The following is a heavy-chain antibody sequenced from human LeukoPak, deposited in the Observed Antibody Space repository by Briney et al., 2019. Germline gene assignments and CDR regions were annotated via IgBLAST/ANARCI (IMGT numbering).Heavy chain of an antibody. CDR1: GYTFTSYG. CDR3: ARMGRRGGKKGGNYYMDV. CDR2: INPSGGST. D-gene: IGHD4-23*01. Sequence: ASVKVSCKASGYTFTSYGISWVRQAPGQGLEWMGIINPSGGSTSYAQKFQGRVTMTRDTSTSTVYMELSSLRSEDTAVYYCARMGRRGGKKGGNYYMDVWGKGTTVTVSS. V-gene: IGHV1-46*01. J-gene: IGHJ6*03.